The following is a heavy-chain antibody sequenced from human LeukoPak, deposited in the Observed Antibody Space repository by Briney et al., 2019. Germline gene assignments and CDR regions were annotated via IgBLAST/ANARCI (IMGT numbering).Heavy chain of an antibody. CDR1: GFTFSSYS. CDR2: ISSSSSYI. D-gene: IGHD6-6*01. V-gene: IGHV3-21*01. Sequence: NPGGSLRLSCAASGFTFSSYSMNWVRQAPGKGLEWASSISSSSSYIYYADSVKGRFTISRDNAKNSLYLQMNSLRAEDTAVYYCARGSSSSSTGFDYWGQGTLVTVSS. J-gene: IGHJ4*02. CDR3: ARGSSSSSTGFDY.